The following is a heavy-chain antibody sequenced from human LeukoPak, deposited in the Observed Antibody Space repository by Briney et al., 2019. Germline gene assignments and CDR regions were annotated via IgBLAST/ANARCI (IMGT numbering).Heavy chain of an antibody. CDR1: GFTFSSYA. Sequence: TGGSLRLSCAASGFTFSSYAMSWVRQAPGRGLEWVSAISGSGGSTYYADSVKGRFTISRDNSKNTLYLQMNSLRAEDTAVYYCAKRPEAGYYYYYMDVWGKGTTVTFP. V-gene: IGHV3-23*01. D-gene: IGHD1-14*01. CDR2: ISGSGGST. J-gene: IGHJ6*03. CDR3: AKRPEAGYYYYYMDV.